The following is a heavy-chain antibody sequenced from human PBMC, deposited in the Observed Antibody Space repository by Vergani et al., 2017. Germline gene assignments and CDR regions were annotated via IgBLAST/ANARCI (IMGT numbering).Heavy chain of an antibody. Sequence: QVQLQESGPGLVKPSENRSLTCTVSGGSISSYYWSWIRQPPGKGLEWIGYIYYSGSTHYNPSLKSRVTISVDTSKNQFSLKLSSVTAADTAVYYCARGGYYDILTGPGYFDYWGQGTLVTVSS. CDR1: GGSISSYY. J-gene: IGHJ4*02. V-gene: IGHV4-59*01. CDR2: IYYSGST. D-gene: IGHD3-9*01. CDR3: ARGGYYDILTGPGYFDY.